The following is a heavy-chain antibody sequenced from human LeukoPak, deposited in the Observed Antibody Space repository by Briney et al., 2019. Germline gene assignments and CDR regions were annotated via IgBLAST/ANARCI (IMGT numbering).Heavy chain of an antibody. V-gene: IGHV3-30-3*01. CDR2: ISYDGSNK. D-gene: IGHD3-22*01. J-gene: IGHJ4*02. Sequence: GGSLRLSCAASGFTFSSYAMHWVRQAPGKGLEWVAVISYDGSNKYYADSVKGRFTISRDNSKNTLYLQVNSLRAEDTAVYYCARDAGGGIVVVILDYWDQGTLVTVSS. CDR3: ARDAGGGIVVVILDY. CDR1: GFTFSSYA.